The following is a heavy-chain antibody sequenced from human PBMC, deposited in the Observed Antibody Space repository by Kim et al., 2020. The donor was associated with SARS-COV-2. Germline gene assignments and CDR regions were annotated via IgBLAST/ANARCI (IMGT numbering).Heavy chain of an antibody. J-gene: IGHJ2*01. Sequence: GGSLRLSCAASGFTFDDYALHWVRQAPGRGLEWVSGITWNSGRVGYADSVKGRFTISRDNAKNSLYLQMNSLRVEDTALYYCGKGVEIGTVGIDFWGRGTLVTVSS. CDR1: GFTFDDYA. CDR2: ITWNSGRV. CDR3: GKGVEIGTVGIDF. D-gene: IGHD1-26*01. V-gene: IGHV3-9*01.